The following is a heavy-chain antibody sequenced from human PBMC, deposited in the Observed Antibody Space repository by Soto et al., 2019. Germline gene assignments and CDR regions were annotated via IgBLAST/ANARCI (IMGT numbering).Heavy chain of an antibody. CDR2: MYHSGTT. J-gene: IGHJ4*02. V-gene: IGHV4-38-2*02. D-gene: IGHD3-16*01. CDR1: NYSISSGYY. Sequence: PSETLSLTFTVSNYSISSGYYWGWIRPSPGEGLEWSVSMYHSGTTYYNPSLKSRVTISIDTSKNQFSLKLTSVTSADTAVYFCARLAFGPIDYWGQGTLVTVSS. CDR3: ARLAFGPIDY.